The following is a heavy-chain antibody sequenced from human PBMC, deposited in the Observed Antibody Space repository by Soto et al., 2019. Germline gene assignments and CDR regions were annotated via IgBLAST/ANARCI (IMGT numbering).Heavy chain of an antibody. V-gene: IGHV4-61*01. D-gene: IGHD3-10*01. CDR3: ARGVGFGYYYYHMDL. J-gene: IGHJ6*02. CDR2: IYYSGSA. Sequence: SETLSLTCTVSGDSVTSVSDYWSWIRQPPGKGLEWIGYIYYSGSADYNPSLGSRVTISIDTSKNQFSLKLTSVTAADTAVYYCARGVGFGYYYYHMDLWGQGTTVT. CDR1: GDSVTSVSDY.